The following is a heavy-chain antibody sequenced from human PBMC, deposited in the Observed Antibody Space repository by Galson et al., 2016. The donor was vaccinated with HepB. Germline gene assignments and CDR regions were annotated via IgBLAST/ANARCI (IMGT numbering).Heavy chain of an antibody. CDR2: ITSTGSYT. V-gene: IGHV3-11*06. CDR1: GFTFSDNY. D-gene: IGHD3-22*01. Sequence: SLRLSCAASGFTFSDNYMSWIRQAPGKGLEWLSYITSTGSYTNYAGSVKGRFYVSRDNAKNSLYLQMNSLRAEDTAGYYCATGPPSYYYDSSGYYSGWGQGTLVTVSS. J-gene: IGHJ4*02. CDR3: ATGPPSYYYDSSGYYSG.